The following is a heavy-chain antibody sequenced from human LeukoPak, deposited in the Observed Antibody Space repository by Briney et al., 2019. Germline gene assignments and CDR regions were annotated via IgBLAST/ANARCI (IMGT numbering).Heavy chain of an antibody. CDR1: GGSISSYY. V-gene: IGHV4-4*07. CDR2: IYTSGST. J-gene: IGHJ5*02. CDR3: ARERIAAAGTLIWFDP. D-gene: IGHD6-13*01. Sequence: SETLSLTCTVSGGSISSYYWSWIRQPAGKGLEWIGRIYTSGSTNYNPSPKSRVTMSVDTSKNQCSLKLSSVTAADTAVYYCARERIAAAGTLIWFDPWGQGTLVTVSS.